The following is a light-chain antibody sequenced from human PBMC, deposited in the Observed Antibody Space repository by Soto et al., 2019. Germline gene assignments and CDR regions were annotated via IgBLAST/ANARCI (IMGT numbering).Light chain of an antibody. CDR2: EGS. CDR1: SSDVGSYNL. CDR3: CSYAGSNTFV. Sequence: VLTQPASVSGSPGQSITISCTGTSSDVGSYNLVSWYQHHPGKAPKLMIYEGSKRPSGVSNRFSGSKSGNTASLTISGLQAEDEADYFCCSYAGSNTFVFGTGTKVTVL. J-gene: IGLJ1*01. V-gene: IGLV2-23*01.